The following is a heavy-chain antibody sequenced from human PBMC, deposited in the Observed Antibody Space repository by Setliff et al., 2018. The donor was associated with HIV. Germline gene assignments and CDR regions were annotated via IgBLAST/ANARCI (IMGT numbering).Heavy chain of an antibody. CDR2: IYSSGKT. Sequence: SETLSLTCTVSNVSINFYYWSWIRQSAGRALEWIGRIYSSGKTNYNPSLKCRVKMSIDTSKKQFSLKLSSVTAADTAVYFCAREPYCSGDGCFRYYQHWGRGTLVTVSS. CDR1: NVSINFYY. V-gene: IGHV4-4*07. D-gene: IGHD2-15*01. J-gene: IGHJ1*01. CDR3: AREPYCSGDGCFRYYQH.